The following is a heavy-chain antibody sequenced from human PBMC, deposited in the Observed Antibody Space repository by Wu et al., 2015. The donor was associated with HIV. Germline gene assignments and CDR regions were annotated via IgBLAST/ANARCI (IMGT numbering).Heavy chain of an antibody. Sequence: QVQLVQSGAEMKKPGASVNISCKASGYAFSTYYIHWVRQAPGQGLEWMGLINPGIGSTYYAEKFQGRVTMTRDTSTNTVNMQLGTLTSEDTAVYYCARLATMIVVGYGMDVWGQGTTVTVSS. D-gene: IGHD3-22*01. CDR2: INPGIGST. V-gene: IGHV1-46*01. CDR1: GYAFSTYY. J-gene: IGHJ6*02. CDR3: ARLATMIVVGYGMDV.